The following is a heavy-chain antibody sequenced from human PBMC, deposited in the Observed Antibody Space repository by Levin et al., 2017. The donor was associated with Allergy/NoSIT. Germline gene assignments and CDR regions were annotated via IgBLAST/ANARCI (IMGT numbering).Heavy chain of an antibody. Sequence: GGSLRLSCKGSGYSFTSYWISWVRQMPGKGLEWMGRLDPSDSYTNYSPSFQGHVTISADKSITTAYLQWSSLKASDTAMYYCAKNSRGYRYGSYYMDVWGKGTTVTVSS. CDR2: LDPSDSYT. CDR1: GYSFTSYW. V-gene: IGHV5-10-1*01. CDR3: AKNSRGYRYGSYYMDV. J-gene: IGHJ6*03. D-gene: IGHD5-18*01.